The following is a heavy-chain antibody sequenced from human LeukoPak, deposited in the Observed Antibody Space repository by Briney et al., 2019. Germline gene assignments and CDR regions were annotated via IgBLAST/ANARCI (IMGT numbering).Heavy chain of an antibody. V-gene: IGHV3-23*01. D-gene: IGHD3-10*01. CDR2: ISASGGST. CDR1: GFTFSSYA. J-gene: IGHJ4*02. CDR3: ASSRGGINQFDY. Sequence: GGSLRLSCVTSGFTFSSYAMNWVRQAPGKGLEWVSGISASGGSTYYAASVKGRFTISRDGSSSTLQLQMNNLRAEDTAVYYCASSRGGINQFDYWGQGSLVTVSS.